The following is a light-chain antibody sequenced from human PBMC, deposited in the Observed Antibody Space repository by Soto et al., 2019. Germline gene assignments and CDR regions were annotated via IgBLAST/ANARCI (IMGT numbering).Light chain of an antibody. CDR1: QSVSSN. V-gene: IGKV3-15*01. CDR3: QQYNNWPPWT. J-gene: IGKJ1*01. Sequence: EIVMTQSPVTLSVSPGERATLSCRASQSVSSNLAWYQQKLGQAPRLLIYGASTRATGIPARFSGSGSGTEFTLTISSLQSEDFAVYYCQQYNNWPPWTFGQGTKVDI. CDR2: GAS.